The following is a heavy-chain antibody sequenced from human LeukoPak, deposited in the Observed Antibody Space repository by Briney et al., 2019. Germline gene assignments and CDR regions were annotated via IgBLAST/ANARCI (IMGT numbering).Heavy chain of an antibody. CDR3: ARALRTGSSWYKKGGAFDI. CDR2: IYYSGST. D-gene: IGHD6-13*01. V-gene: IGHV4-61*01. J-gene: IGHJ3*02. Sequence: SETLSLTCTVSGGSVSSGSYYWSWIRQPPGKGLEWIGYIYYSGSTNYNPSLKSRVTISVDTSKNQFSLKLSSVTAADTAVYYCARALRTGSSWYKKGGAFDIWGQGTMVTVS. CDR1: GGSVSSGSYY.